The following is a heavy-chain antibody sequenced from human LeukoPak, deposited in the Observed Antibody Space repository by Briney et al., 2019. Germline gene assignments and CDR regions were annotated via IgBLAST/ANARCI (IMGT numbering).Heavy chain of an antibody. V-gene: IGHV4-34*01. CDR3: ARPPAVTKKYFQH. CDR1: GGSFSGYY. J-gene: IGHJ1*01. Sequence: SETLSLTCAVSGGSFSGYYWTWIRQPPGKGLEWIGEINHSGRTNYNPSLKSRVTISVDTSKNQFSLKLSSVTAADTAVYYCARPPAVTKKYFQHWGQGTLVTVSS. D-gene: IGHD4-17*01. CDR2: INHSGRT.